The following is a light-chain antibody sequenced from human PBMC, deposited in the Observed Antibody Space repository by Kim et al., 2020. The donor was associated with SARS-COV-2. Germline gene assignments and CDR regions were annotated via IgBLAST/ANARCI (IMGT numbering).Light chain of an antibody. CDR2: DVS. Sequence: QSALTQPASVSGSLGQSITVSCTGTSSDVGDYNYVSWYQQHPGRAPKLLIYDVSKRPSGVSNRFSGSKSANTASLTISGLQAEDEANYYCSSYRFSSTWVFGGGTK. J-gene: IGLJ3*02. CDR3: SSYRFSSTWV. V-gene: IGLV2-14*03. CDR1: SSDVGDYNY.